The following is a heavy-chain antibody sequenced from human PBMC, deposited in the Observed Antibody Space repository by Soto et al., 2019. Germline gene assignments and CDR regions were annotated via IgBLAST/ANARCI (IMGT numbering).Heavy chain of an antibody. CDR1: GGSISSSSYY. CDR3: ASWLEYYYDSSGKDY. J-gene: IGHJ4*02. D-gene: IGHD3-22*01. V-gene: IGHV4-39*01. CDR2: IYYSGST. Sequence: SETLSLTCTVSGGSISSSSYYWGWIRQPPGKGLEWIGSIYYSGSTYYNPSLKSRVTISVDTSKNQFSLKLSSVTAADTAVYYCASWLEYYYDSSGKDYWGQGTLVTVSS.